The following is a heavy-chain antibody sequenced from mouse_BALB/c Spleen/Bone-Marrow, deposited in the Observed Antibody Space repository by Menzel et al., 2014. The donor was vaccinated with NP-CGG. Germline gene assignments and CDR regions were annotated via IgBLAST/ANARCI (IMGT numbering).Heavy chain of an antibody. CDR3: ARGYDGCYGCAY. CDR1: GFTFSSYA. CDR2: ISSGGST. V-gene: IGHV5-6-5*01. D-gene: IGHD2-3*01. Sequence: DVKLVESGGGLVKPGGSLKLSCAASGFTFSSYAMSWVRQTPEKRLEWVASISSGGSTYYPDSVKGRFTISRDNARNILYLQMSSLRSEDTAMYYYARGYDGCYGCAYWGQGTLVTVSA. J-gene: IGHJ3*01.